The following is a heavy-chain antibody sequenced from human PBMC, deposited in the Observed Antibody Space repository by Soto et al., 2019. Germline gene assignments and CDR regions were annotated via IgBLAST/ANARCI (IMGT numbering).Heavy chain of an antibody. V-gene: IGHV4-34*01. Sequence: QVQLQQWGAGLLKPSETLSLTCAVYGGSFSGYYWSWIRQPPGKGLEWIGEINHSGSTNYNPSLKSRVTISVDTSKTQFSLKLSSVTAADTAVYYCAREGWYYGSGSFIRYYYYGMDVWGQGTTVTVSS. CDR2: INHSGST. J-gene: IGHJ6*02. CDR3: AREGWYYGSGSFIRYYYYGMDV. CDR1: GGSFSGYY. D-gene: IGHD3-10*01.